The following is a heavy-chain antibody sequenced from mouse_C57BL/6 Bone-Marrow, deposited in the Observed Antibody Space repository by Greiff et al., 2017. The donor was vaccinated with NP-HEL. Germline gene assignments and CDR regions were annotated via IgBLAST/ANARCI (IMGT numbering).Heavy chain of an antibody. D-gene: IGHD1-1*01. CDR2: INPNYGTT. J-gene: IGHJ4*01. V-gene: IGHV1-39*01. CDR3: ARSGYYGSYAMDY. Sequence: LLESGPELVKPGASVKISCKASGYSFTDYNMNWVKQSNGKSLEWIGVINPNYGTTSYNQKFKGKATLTVDQSSSTAYMQLNSLTSEDSAVYYCARSGYYGSYAMDYWGQGTSVTVSS. CDR1: GYSFTDYN.